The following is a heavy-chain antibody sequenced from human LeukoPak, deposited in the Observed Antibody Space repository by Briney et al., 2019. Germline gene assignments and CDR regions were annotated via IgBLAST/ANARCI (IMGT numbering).Heavy chain of an antibody. CDR3: ARESMATTSV. Sequence: TSQTLSLTCTVSGGSISSYYWSWIRQPPGKGLEWIGYIYYSGSTNYNPSLKSRVTISVDTSKNQFSLKLSSVTAADTAVYYCARESMATTSVWGQGTLVTVSS. CDR2: IYYSGST. CDR1: GGSISSYY. V-gene: IGHV4-59*01. D-gene: IGHD5-24*01. J-gene: IGHJ4*02.